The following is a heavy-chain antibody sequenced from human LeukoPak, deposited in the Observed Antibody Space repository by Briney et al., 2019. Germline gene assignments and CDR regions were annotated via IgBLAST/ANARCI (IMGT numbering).Heavy chain of an antibody. CDR3: AREGYNSGYDY. V-gene: IGHV3-11*04. Sequence: GGSLRLSCAASGFTFSDYYMTWIRQAPGKGLEWVSYIGSRDNTIYYADSVKGRFTISRDNAKNLLFLQMNSPRADDTAVYYCAREGYNSGYDYWGQGTLVTVSS. J-gene: IGHJ4*02. CDR1: GFTFSDYY. CDR2: IGSRDNTI. D-gene: IGHD3-22*01.